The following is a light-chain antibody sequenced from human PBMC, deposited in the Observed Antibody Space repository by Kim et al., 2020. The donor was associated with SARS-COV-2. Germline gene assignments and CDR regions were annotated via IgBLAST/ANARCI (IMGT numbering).Light chain of an antibody. V-gene: IGKV1-27*01. Sequence: ASVGERVTITCRASQSVSSYLAWYQKKPGKVPKLLIYGASTLESGVPARFSGSGSGTEFTLTISSLQPEDVATYYCQQYNRAPLTFGGGTKVDIK. CDR2: GAS. J-gene: IGKJ4*02. CDR1: QSVSSY. CDR3: QQYNRAPLT.